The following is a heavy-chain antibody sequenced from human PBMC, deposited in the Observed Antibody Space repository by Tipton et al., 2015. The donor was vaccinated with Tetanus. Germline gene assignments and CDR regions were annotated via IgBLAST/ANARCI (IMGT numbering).Heavy chain of an antibody. CDR2: ISGSGDTT. J-gene: IGHJ6*02. CDR3: AKNSADADYYYYGMDV. Sequence: SLRLSCSASGFTFSSYAMSWVRQAPGKGLGWVSTISGSGDTTYYADSVKGRLTISRDNSKNTLYLQMNSLRADDTAVYYCAKNSADADYYYYGMDVWGQGTTVTVSS. CDR1: GFTFSSYA. D-gene: IGHD2-15*01. V-gene: IGHV3-23*01.